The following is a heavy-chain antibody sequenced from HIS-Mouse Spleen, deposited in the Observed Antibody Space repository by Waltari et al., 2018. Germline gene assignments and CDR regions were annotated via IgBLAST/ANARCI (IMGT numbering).Heavy chain of an antibody. V-gene: IGHV4-38-2*02. CDR3: ARDSSSWYGVARGGFDY. J-gene: IGHJ4*02. CDR2: IYHSGST. D-gene: IGHD6-13*01. CDR1: GYSISSGYS. Sequence: QVQLQESGPGLVKPSETLSLTCTVPGYSISSGYSWGWIRLPPGKGLEWIGSIYHSGSTYYNPSLKSRVTISVDTSKNQFSLKLSSVTAADTAVYYCARDSSSWYGVARGGFDYWGQGTLVTVSS.